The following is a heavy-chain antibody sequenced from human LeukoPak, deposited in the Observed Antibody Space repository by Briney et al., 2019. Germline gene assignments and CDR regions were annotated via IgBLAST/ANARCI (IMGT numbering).Heavy chain of an antibody. D-gene: IGHD6-19*01. CDR1: GYTLTELS. CDR2: FDPEDGET. Sequence: GASVKVSCTVSGYTLTELSMRWVRQAPGKGLEWMGGFDPEDGETIYAQKFQGRVTMTEDTSTDTAYMELSSLRSEDTAVYYCATGGIAVAERSDYWGQGTLVTVSS. V-gene: IGHV1-24*01. CDR3: ATGGIAVAERSDY. J-gene: IGHJ4*02.